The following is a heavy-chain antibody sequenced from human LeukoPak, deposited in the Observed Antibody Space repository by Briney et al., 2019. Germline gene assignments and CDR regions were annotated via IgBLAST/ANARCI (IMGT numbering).Heavy chain of an antibody. CDR3: ERARPAHDAFDI. J-gene: IGHJ3*02. CDR2: MNPNSGNT. Sequence: ASVKVSCKASGYTFTSYDINWVRQATGQGLEWMGWMNPNSGNTGYPQKFQGRVTMTRNTSISTAYMELSSLRSEDTAVYYCERARPAHDAFDIWGQGTMVTVSS. CDR1: GYTFTSYD. V-gene: IGHV1-8*01.